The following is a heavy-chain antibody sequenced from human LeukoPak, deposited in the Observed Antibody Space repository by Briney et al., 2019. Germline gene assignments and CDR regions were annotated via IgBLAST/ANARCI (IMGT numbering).Heavy chain of an antibody. Sequence: ASVKASCKASGYTFTSYYMHWVRQAPGQGLEWMGIINPSGGSTSYAQKFQGRVTMTRDTSTSTVYMELSSLRSEDTAVYYCAAEQQLAAFDIWGQGTMVTVSS. D-gene: IGHD6-13*01. CDR2: INPSGGST. V-gene: IGHV1-46*01. CDR3: AAEQQLAAFDI. CDR1: GYTFTSYY. J-gene: IGHJ3*02.